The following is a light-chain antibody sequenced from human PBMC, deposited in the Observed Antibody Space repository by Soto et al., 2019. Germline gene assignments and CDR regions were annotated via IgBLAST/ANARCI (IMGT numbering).Light chain of an antibody. J-gene: IGLJ1*01. V-gene: IGLV2-23*02. CDR3: CSYAGSSTPTYV. CDR2: EVS. CDR1: SSDVGSYNL. Sequence: SVLPKPASVSGSPGQSITISCTGTSSDVGSYNLVSWYQQHPGKAPKLMIYEVSKRPSGVSNRFSGSKSGNTASLTISGLQAEDEADYYCCSYAGSSTPTYVFGTGTKVTVL.